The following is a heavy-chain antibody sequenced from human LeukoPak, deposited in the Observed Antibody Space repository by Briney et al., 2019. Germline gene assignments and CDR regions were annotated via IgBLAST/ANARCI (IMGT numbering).Heavy chain of an antibody. J-gene: IGHJ4*02. CDR3: AKSTQLRGGIATDFDS. CDR1: GFTFINYA. V-gene: IGHV3-23*01. Sequence: GGSLRLSCAASGFTFINYAMTWVRRAPGKGLERVLAISGSGGSTYYADSVKGRFTISRDNSKNTLYLQMNSLRAEDTAVYYCAKSTQLRGGIATDFDSWGQGTLVTVSS. CDR2: ISGSGGST. D-gene: IGHD3-16*02.